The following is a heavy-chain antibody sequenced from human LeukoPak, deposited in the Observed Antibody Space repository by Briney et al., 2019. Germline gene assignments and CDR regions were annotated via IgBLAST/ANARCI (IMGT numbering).Heavy chain of an antibody. D-gene: IGHD3-9*01. V-gene: IGHV1-18*01. J-gene: IGHJ4*02. CDR3: ARGTRYDILTGYHRPFDY. CDR2: ISAYNGNT. Sequence: GASVKVSCKASGYTFTSYGISWVRQAPGQGLEWMGWISAYNGNTNYAQKLQGRVTMTTDTSTSTAYMELRSLRSDDTAVYYCARGTRYDILTGYHRPFDYRGQGTLVTVSS. CDR1: GYTFTSYG.